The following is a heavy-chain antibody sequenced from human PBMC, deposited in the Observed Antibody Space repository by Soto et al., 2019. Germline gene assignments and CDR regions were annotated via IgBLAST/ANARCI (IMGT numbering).Heavy chain of an antibody. CDR3: AREGYGCNSAAFDY. Sequence: QVQLQESGPGLVKPSQTLSLTCTVSGGSISSGGYYWSWIRQHPEKGLEWIGYIYYSGSTYYNPSLHGRVTISGDTYKDQCSLKLSSVTAADTAVYYCAREGYGCNSAAFDYWGQGTLVTVSS. J-gene: IGHJ4*02. CDR2: IYYSGST. V-gene: IGHV4-31*03. D-gene: IGHD4-17*01. CDR1: GGSISSGGYY.